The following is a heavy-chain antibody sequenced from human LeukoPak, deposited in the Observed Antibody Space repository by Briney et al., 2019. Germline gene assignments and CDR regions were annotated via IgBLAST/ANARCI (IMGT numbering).Heavy chain of an antibody. V-gene: IGHV4-34*01. D-gene: IGHD2-2*01. CDR2: INHSGST. Sequence: PSETLSLTCAVYGGSFSGYYWSWIRQPPGKGLEWIGEINHSGSTNYNPSLKSRVTISVDTSKNQFSLKLSSVTAADTAVYYCARSWYQLRNWFDPWGQGTLVTVSS. CDR1: GGSFSGYY. CDR3: ARSWYQLRNWFDP. J-gene: IGHJ5*02.